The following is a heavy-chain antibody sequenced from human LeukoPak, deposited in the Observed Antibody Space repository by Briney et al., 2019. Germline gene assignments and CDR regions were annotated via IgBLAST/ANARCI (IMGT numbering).Heavy chain of an antibody. J-gene: IGHJ4*02. Sequence: GGSLRLSCAASGFSLSGYWMTWVRQAPGKGLEYVSAISSNGGSTYYANSVKGRFTISRDNSKNTLYLQMGSLRAEDMAVYYCARDLLGGYDYWGQGTLVTVSS. CDR1: GFSLSGYW. CDR3: ARDLLGGYDY. V-gene: IGHV3-64*01. CDR2: ISSNGGST. D-gene: IGHD7-27*01.